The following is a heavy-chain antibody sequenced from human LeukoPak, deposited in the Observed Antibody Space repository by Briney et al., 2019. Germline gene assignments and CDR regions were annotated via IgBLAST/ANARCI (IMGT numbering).Heavy chain of an antibody. CDR2: ISGSGGST. V-gene: IGHV3-23*01. CDR1: GFTFSSYA. J-gene: IGHJ4*02. CDR3: AKERRYCGGDCYPLYFDY. D-gene: IGHD2-21*02. Sequence: QPGGSLRLSCAASGFTFSSYAMSWVRQAPGKGLEWVSAISGSGGSTYYADSLKGRFTISRDNSKNTLYLQMNSLRAEDTAVYYCAKERRYCGGDCYPLYFDYWGQGTLVTVSS.